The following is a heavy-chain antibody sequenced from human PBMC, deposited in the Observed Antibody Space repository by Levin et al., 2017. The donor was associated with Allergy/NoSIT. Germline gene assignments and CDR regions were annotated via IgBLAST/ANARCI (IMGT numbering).Heavy chain of an antibody. CDR2: IYYSGST. V-gene: IGHV4-31*03. J-gene: IGHJ6*03. CDR3: ARRDFSLFREGLMDV. CDR1: GGSISSGGYY. D-gene: IGHD5-24*01. Sequence: SETLSLTCTVSGGSISSGGYYWSWIRQHPGKGLEWIGYIYYSGSTYYNPSLKSRVTISVDTSKNQFSLKLSSVTAADTAVYYCARRDFSLFREGLMDVWGKGTTVTVSS.